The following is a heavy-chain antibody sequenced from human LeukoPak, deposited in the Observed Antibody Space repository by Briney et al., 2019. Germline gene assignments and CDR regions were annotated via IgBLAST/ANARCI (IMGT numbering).Heavy chain of an antibody. D-gene: IGHD6-13*01. CDR3: ARADSIAAAGIIGDY. CDR1: GYTFTSYG. V-gene: IGHV1-18*01. CDR2: ISAYNGNT. J-gene: IGHJ4*02. Sequence: ASVKVSCKASGYTFTSYGISWVRQAPGQGLEWMGWISAYNGNTNYAQKLQGRVTMTKDTSTSTAYMELRSLRSDDTAVYYCARADSIAAAGIIGDYWGQGTLVTVSS.